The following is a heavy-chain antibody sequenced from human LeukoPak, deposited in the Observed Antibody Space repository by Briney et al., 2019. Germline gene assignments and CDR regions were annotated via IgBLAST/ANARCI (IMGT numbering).Heavy chain of an antibody. CDR1: GYTFTSYD. V-gene: IGHV1-8*01. CDR3: ARVEIDTAMVHFDY. J-gene: IGHJ4*02. Sequence: ASVKVSCKASGYTFTSYDITWARQATGQGLEWMGWMNPNSGNTGYAQKFQGRVTMTRNTSISTAYMELSSLRSEDTAVYYCARVEIDTAMVHFDYWGQGTLVTVSS. CDR2: MNPNSGNT. D-gene: IGHD5-18*01.